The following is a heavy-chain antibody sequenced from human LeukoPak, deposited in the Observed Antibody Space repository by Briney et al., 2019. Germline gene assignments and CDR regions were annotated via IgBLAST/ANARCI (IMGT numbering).Heavy chain of an antibody. D-gene: IGHD3-10*01. J-gene: IGHJ4*02. V-gene: IGHV3-74*01. CDR1: GFTFSSYW. CDR3: ARDAGSYHFDY. CDR2: INSDGSST. Sequence: GGSVRLSCTASGFTFSSYWVHWVRQAPGRGLVWVSRINSDGSSTSYADSVKGRFTISRDNAKNSLYLQMNSLRADDTAVYYCARDAGSYHFDYWGQGTLVTVSS.